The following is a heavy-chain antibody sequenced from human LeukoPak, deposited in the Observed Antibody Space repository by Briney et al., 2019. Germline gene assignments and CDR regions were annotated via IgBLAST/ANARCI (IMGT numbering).Heavy chain of an antibody. CDR2: MNPNSGNT. CDR3: ARGNAVVVPAARYYYYYGMDV. J-gene: IGHJ6*02. D-gene: IGHD2-2*01. V-gene: IGHV1-8*01. Sequence: ASVKVSCKASGYTFTGYDINWVRQATGQGLEWMGWMNPNSGNTGYAQKFQGRVTMTRNTSISTAYMELSSLRSEDTAVYYCARGNAVVVPAARYYYYYGMDVWGQGTTVTVSS. CDR1: GYTFTGYD.